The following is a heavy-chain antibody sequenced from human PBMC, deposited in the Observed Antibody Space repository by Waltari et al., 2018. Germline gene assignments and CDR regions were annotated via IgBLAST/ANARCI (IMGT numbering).Heavy chain of an antibody. CDR1: GGSLRGYY. J-gene: IGHJ6*02. D-gene: IGHD2-8*02. CDR3: VRLEDCTGPGGNCYSGAPFAVDV. CDR2: FNPSPNS. Sequence: QVHLQQWGAGLLRPSATLSLICAVYGGSLRGYYWGWIRQPPGKGRGWIGGFNPSPNSNYNPSLRSRVHMSIDTSQNQCSLQLTSVTAADTGVYYCVRLEDCTGPGGNCYSGAPFAVDVWGQGTTVTVPS. V-gene: IGHV4-34*01.